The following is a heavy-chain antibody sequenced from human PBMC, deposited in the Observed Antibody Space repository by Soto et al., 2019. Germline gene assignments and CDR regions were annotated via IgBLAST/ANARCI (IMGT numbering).Heavy chain of an antibody. CDR2: INPNSGGT. V-gene: IGHV1-2*04. D-gene: IGHD2-2*01. CDR3: ARECRRYQYVMDV. CDR1: GYTFTGYY. Sequence: ASVKVSCKASGYTFTGYYMHWVRQAPGQGLEWMGWINPNSGGTNYAQKFEGWVTMTRDTSISTAYMELSRLRSDDMAVYYCARECRRYQYVMDVWGQGTTVTVSS. J-gene: IGHJ6*02.